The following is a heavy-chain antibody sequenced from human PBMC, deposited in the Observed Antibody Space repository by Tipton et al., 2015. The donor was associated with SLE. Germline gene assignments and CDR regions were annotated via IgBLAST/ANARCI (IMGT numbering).Heavy chain of an antibody. D-gene: IGHD6-19*01. CDR3: ARAWGSGWIVFDY. J-gene: IGHJ4*02. Sequence: SLRLSCAAPGFTFSSYSMNWVRQAPGKGLEWVSYISSSSSYTNYADSVKGRFTISRDNAKNSLYLQMNSLRAEDTAVYYCARAWGSGWIVFDYWGQGTLVTVSS. V-gene: IGHV3-21*05. CDR2: ISSSSSYT. CDR1: GFTFSSYS.